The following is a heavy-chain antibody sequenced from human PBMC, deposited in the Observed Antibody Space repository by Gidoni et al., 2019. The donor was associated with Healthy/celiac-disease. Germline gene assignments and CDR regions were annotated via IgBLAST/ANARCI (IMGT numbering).Heavy chain of an antibody. Sequence: QVQLQQWGAGLLKPSETLPLTCAVYGGSFSGYYWSWIRQPPGKGLEWIGEINHSGSTNYNPSLKSRVTISVDTSKNQFSLKLSSVTAADTAVYYCARASGSSWSYLAQIGGLDPFDYWGQGTLVTVSS. CDR3: ARASGSSWSYLAQIGGLDPFDY. J-gene: IGHJ4*02. D-gene: IGHD6-13*01. CDR2: INHSGST. CDR1: GGSFSGYY. V-gene: IGHV4-34*01.